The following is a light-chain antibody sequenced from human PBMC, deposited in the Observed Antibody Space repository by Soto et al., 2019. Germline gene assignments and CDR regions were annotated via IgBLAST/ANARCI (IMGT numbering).Light chain of an antibody. V-gene: IGKV3D-20*01. Sequence: DILLTQSPATLSLSPGERATLSCGASQSVSSSYVAWYQHRPGLAPRLLIHDASSRATGIPDRFSGTKSGTDFTLTIRRLEPEDAAVYFCQQYGSSPITFGQGTRLEI. CDR1: QSVSSSY. CDR2: DAS. J-gene: IGKJ5*01. CDR3: QQYGSSPIT.